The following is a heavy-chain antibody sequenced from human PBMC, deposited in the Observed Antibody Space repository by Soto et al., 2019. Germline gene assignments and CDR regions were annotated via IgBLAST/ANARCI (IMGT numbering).Heavy chain of an antibody. V-gene: IGHV3-33*01. CDR1: GFRFTVYG. Sequence: QVQLVESGGGVVQPGRSLRLSCATSGFRFTVYGFHWVRQAPGKGLEWVAAIWSDGSKEYYEESVKGRFTVSRDDSKSTVYLHMNSLRAEDTAVYYCARDDVTTSHYGVLTWGQGTLVTVSS. J-gene: IGHJ4*02. CDR3: ARDDVTTSHYGVLT. CDR2: IWSDGSKE. D-gene: IGHD3-10*01.